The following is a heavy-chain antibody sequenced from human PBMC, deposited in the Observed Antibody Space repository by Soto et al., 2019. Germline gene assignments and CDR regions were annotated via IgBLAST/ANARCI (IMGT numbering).Heavy chain of an antibody. CDR3: ARDGFNKNQGGYYYGMDV. CDR2: ISSSGSTI. Sequence: PGGSLRLSCAASGFTFSSYEMNWVRQAPGKGLEWVSYISSSGSTIYYADSVKGRFTISRDNAKNSLYLQMNSLRAEDMAVYYCARDGFNKNQGGYYYGMDVWGQGTTVTVSS. D-gene: IGHD2-2*01. V-gene: IGHV3-48*03. J-gene: IGHJ6*02. CDR1: GFTFSSYE.